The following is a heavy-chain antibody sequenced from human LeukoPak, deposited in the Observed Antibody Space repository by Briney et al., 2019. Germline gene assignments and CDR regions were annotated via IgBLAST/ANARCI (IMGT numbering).Heavy chain of an antibody. Sequence: SETLSLTCTVSGYSIGIGYYWGWIRQTPGKGLEWIGSIYHSGATYYNPSLKSRVTMSLDTSKNQFSLKLNSVTAADTAVYYCARDSGNYPYYFDYWGQGTLVTVSS. CDR3: ARDSGNYPYYFDY. J-gene: IGHJ4*02. CDR1: GYSIGIGYY. V-gene: IGHV4-38-2*02. CDR2: IYHSGAT. D-gene: IGHD1-26*01.